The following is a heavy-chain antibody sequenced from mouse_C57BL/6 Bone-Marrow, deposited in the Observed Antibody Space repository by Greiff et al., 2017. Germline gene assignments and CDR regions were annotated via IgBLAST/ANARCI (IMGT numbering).Heavy chain of an antibody. D-gene: IGHD6-1*01. J-gene: IGHJ1*01. Sequence: QVQLQQSGAELMRPGASVKLSCRATGYTFPGYWMGWVKQRPGHGLEWIGEILPGSGSTNYNEKFKGKATLPAEKSSNSAYMHLSSLQPEYSAIYYCASDYCDNCRWFGCWGPRATVT. CDR1: GYTFPGYW. CDR2: ILPGSGST. V-gene: IGHV1-9*01. CDR3: ASDYCDNCRWFGC.